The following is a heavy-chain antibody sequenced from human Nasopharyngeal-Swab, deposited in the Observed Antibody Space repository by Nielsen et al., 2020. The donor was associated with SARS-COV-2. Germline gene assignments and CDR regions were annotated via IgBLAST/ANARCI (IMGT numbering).Heavy chain of an antibody. V-gene: IGHV3-21*01. CDR1: GFTFSSYS. J-gene: IGHJ6*02. CDR2: ISRNSSYI. CDR3: ARDGPELCSYYFYYGIDV. Sequence: GGSLRLSCAASGFTFSSYSMRWVRQAPGKGLGWVSSISRNSSYITNADSVKGQFTFSRDNAKNSLYLQMNSLRAEDTAVYYCARDGPELCSYYFYYGIDVWGQGTPVTVSS. D-gene: IGHD3-10*02.